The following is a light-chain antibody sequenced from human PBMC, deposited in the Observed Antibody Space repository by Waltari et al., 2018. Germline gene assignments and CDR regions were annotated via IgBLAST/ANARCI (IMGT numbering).Light chain of an antibody. CDR1: QIVDTS. CDR2: DAS. V-gene: IGKV3-11*01. J-gene: IGKJ5*01. Sequence: EVVLTQSPATLSLSPGERASLSCRASQIVDTSLAWYHRKPGQAPRLLIYDASNRATGIPPRFSGSGSGTDFTLTISSLEPEDFTVYYCQQHSNWPPSITFGQGTRLE. CDR3: QQHSNWPPSIT.